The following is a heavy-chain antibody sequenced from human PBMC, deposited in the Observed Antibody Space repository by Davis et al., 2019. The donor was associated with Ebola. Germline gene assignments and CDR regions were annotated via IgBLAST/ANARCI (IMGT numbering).Heavy chain of an antibody. J-gene: IGHJ5*02. Sequence: GESLKISCAASGFTFDDYAMHWVRQAPGKGLEWVSLISGDGGSTYYADSVKGRFTISRDNSKNSLYLQMNSLRTEDTALYYCAKGSMIYGWNTGWFDPWGQGTLVTVSS. CDR2: ISGDGGST. D-gene: IGHD3/OR15-3a*01. CDR3: AKGSMIYGWNTGWFDP. V-gene: IGHV3-43*02. CDR1: GFTFDDYA.